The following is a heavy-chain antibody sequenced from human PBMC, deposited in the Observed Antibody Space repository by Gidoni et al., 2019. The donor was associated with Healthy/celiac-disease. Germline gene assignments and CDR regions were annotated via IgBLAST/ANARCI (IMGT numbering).Heavy chain of an antibody. CDR1: GFTFSSYG. V-gene: IGHV3-33*01. D-gene: IGHD5-18*01. CDR3: ARIGIEIGEMQLWAHSFDL. J-gene: IGHJ2*01. Sequence: QVQLVESGGGVVQPGRSLRLSCAASGFTFSSYGMHWVRQAPGKGLEWVAVIWYDGRNKYYADAVKGRFTISRDNSKITLYLQMNSLRAEDTAVYYCARIGIEIGEMQLWAHSFDLWGRGTLVTVSS. CDR2: IWYDGRNK.